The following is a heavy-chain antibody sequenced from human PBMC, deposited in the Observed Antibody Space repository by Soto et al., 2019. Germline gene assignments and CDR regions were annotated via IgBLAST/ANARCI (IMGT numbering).Heavy chain of an antibody. Sequence: GSLRLTCAASGYTFSSDAISWGRHAPGKGLELDSVIRNSGGNTTYANSVKGRFTISTDNSKNTLNLQMNTPRAEDAATYYYTNVPSDEWWLPQMRYLDLWGRGTLVTVSS. D-gene: IGHD5-12*01. CDR2: IRNSGGNT. CDR3: TNVPSDEWWLPQMRYLDL. V-gene: IGHV3-23*01. J-gene: IGHJ2*01. CDR1: GYTFSSDA.